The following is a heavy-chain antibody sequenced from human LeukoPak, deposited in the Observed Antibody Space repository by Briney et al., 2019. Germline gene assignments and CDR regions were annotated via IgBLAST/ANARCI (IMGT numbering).Heavy chain of an antibody. CDR3: FAAIGTGDDY. V-gene: IGHV1-2*02. J-gene: IGHJ4*02. D-gene: IGHD6-13*01. CDR2: INPNSGDT. Sequence: ASVKVSCKTSGYTFTGYYMHWVRQAPGQGLEWVGWINPNSGDTLYAQKLQDRITMTRDTSPNTAYMELNRLRSDDTAVYYCFAAIGTGDDYWGQGTLVTVSS. CDR1: GYTFTGYY.